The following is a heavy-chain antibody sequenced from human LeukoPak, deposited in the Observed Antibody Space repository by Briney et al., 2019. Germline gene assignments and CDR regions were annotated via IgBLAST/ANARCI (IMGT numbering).Heavy chain of an antibody. D-gene: IGHD5-12*01. CDR1: GFTFSIYS. J-gene: IGHJ4*02. CDR2: INSSSSYI. V-gene: IGHV3-21*01. CDR3: ARDTSARGYSGQYYFDY. Sequence: GGSLTLFCAASGFTFSIYSMIWPRQAPGEGLEWFSSINSSSSYIDYTDSVKGRFTISRNNAKTSLYLQMNSLRAEDTAVYDCARDTSARGYSGQYYFDYWGQGTLVTVSS.